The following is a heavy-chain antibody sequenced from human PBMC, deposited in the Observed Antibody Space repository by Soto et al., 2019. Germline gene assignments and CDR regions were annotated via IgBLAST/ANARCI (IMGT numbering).Heavy chain of an antibody. CDR2: ISAYNGNT. J-gene: IGHJ4*02. CDR3: ARGSNANDF. D-gene: IGHD4-4*01. V-gene: IGHV1-18*01. CDR1: GYTFTNYG. Sequence: QVQLVQSGAEVKKPGASVKVSCKTSGYTFTNYGISWVRQAPGQGLEWMGWISAYNGNTNYAQKLQGRVTVTTDTTTTTAFMELRIPRTNDTGVYYSARGSNANDFWGQGTLVSVSS.